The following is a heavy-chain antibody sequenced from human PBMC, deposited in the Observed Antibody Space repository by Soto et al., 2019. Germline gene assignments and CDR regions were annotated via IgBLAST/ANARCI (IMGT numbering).Heavy chain of an antibody. CDR2: IIPIFGTA. Sequence: SSVKVARKASDCTISSYTISRVRQATGQGLEWMGRIIPIFGTANYAQKFQGRVTITADESTSTAYMELSSLRSEDTAVYYCARYLCGGDCYWRNWGKGTLVTVSS. D-gene: IGHD2-21*02. V-gene: IGHV1-69*15. CDR1: DCTISSYT. J-gene: IGHJ4*02. CDR3: ARYLCGGDCYWRN.